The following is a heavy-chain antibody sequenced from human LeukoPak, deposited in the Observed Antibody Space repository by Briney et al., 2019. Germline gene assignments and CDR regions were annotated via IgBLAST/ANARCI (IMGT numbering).Heavy chain of an antibody. Sequence: PSETLSLTCTVSGGSISSYDWNWVRQPPGKGLEWIGHIYYSGSTYYNPFLRSRVTMSVDTSKKQLSLKLSSVTAADTAVYYCASGNYSYGSFDYWGQGTPVTVSS. CDR3: ASGNYSYGSFDY. J-gene: IGHJ4*02. V-gene: IGHV4-59*01. CDR2: IYYSGST. D-gene: IGHD3-10*01. CDR1: GGSISSYD.